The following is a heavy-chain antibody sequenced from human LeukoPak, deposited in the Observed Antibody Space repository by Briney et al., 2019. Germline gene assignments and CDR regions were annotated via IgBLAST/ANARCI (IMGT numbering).Heavy chain of an antibody. CDR3: ARTDWFDP. J-gene: IGHJ5*02. V-gene: IGHV3-74*01. Sequence: PGGSLRLSCATSGFTFSSYWMHWVRQAPGKGLVWVSRIKFDGSSTSYADSVKGRFTISRDNAKNTLYLQMNSLRVEDTAVYYCARTDWFDPWGQGTLVTVSS. CDR1: GFTFSSYW. CDR2: IKFDGSST.